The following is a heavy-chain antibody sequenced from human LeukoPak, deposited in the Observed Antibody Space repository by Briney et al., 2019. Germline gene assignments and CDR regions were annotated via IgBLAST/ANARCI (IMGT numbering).Heavy chain of an antibody. J-gene: IGHJ6*02. CDR1: GGSISSGGYY. D-gene: IGHD3-3*01. CDR3: ASDYDFWSGYGYGMDD. V-gene: IGHV4-31*03. CDR2: ISYSGST. Sequence: PSETLSLTCTVSGGSISSGGYYWSWIRQQPGKGLECIGYISYSGSTYYNPSLKSRVTISVDTSKNQFSLKLSSVTAADTAVYYCASDYDFWSGYGYGMDDWGQGTTVTVSS.